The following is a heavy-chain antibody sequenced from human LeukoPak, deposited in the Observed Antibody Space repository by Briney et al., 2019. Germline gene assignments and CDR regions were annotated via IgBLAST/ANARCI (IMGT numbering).Heavy chain of an antibody. CDR3: VKSGGYYYMDA. J-gene: IGHJ6*03. D-gene: IGHD2-15*01. Sequence: GGSLRLSCAASGFIFHDFAMHWVRQTPGKGLERVSTISWNSDIILYADSVKGRFTIFRDNDRDSLYMEINSLRPEDTALYYCVKSGGYYYMDAWGKGTTVIVSS. V-gene: IGHV3-9*01. CDR2: ISWNSDII. CDR1: GFIFHDFA.